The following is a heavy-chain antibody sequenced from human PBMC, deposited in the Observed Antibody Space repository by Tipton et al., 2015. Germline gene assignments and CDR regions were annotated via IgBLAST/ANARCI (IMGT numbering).Heavy chain of an antibody. CDR2: ISWNSGSI. CDR1: GFTFDDYA. J-gene: IGHJ3*02. D-gene: IGHD2-21*01. V-gene: IGHV3-9*01. Sequence: SLRLSCAASGFTFDDYAMHWVRQAPGKGLEWVSGISWNSGSIGYADSVKGRFTISRDNAKNSLYLQMNSLRAEDTALYYCAKDIFAYCGGDCFLAYAFDIWGQGTMVTVSS. CDR3: AKDIFAYCGGDCFLAYAFDI.